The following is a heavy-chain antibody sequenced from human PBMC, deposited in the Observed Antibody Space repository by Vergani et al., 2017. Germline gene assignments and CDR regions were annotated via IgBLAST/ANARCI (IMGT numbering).Heavy chain of an antibody. V-gene: IGHV3-30*18. CDR3: AKLQGNCSSTSCEGYYYYMDV. Sequence: QVQLVESGGGVVQPGRSLRLSCAASGFTFSSYGMHWVRQAPGKGLEWVAVISYDGINKYYADSVKGRFTISRDNSKNTLYLQMNSLRAEDTAVYYCAKLQGNCSSTSCEGYYYYMDVWGKGTTVTVSS. J-gene: IGHJ6*03. CDR2: ISYDGINK. CDR1: GFTFSSYG. D-gene: IGHD2-2*01.